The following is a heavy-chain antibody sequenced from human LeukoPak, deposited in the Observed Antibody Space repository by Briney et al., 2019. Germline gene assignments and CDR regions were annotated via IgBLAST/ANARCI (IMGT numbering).Heavy chain of an antibody. D-gene: IGHD6-19*01. CDR3: AKDLGPFSSGSLFDY. V-gene: IGHV3-23*01. CDR1: GFTFSSYA. Sequence: PGRSLRLSCAASGFTFSSYAMSWVRQAPGKGLEWVSTIGGSGGSTYYADSVKGRFTISRDNSKNTLYLQMNSLRAEDTAVYYCAKDLGPFSSGSLFDYWGQGTLVTVSS. J-gene: IGHJ4*02. CDR2: IGGSGGST.